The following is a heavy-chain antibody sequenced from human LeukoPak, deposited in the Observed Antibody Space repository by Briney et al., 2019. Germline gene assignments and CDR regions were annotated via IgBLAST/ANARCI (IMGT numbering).Heavy chain of an antibody. CDR1: GASISSYY. V-gene: IGHV4-59*01. Sequence: KASETLSLTCTVSGASISSYYWSWIRQPPGKGLEWIGYIYYSGSTNYNPALKSRVTISEDTSKNQISLKLSSVTAADTAVYYCARGREYYESSCYDYWGQGTLVTVSS. CDR3: ARGREYYESSCYDY. D-gene: IGHD3-16*01. J-gene: IGHJ4*02. CDR2: IYYSGST.